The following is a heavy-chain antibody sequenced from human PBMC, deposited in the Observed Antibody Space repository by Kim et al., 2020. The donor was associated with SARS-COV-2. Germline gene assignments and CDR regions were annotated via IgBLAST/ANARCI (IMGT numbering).Heavy chain of an antibody. CDR3: ARFYDYGDYRNWFDP. Sequence: ASVKVSCKASGYTFTSYGISWVRQAPGQGLEWMGWISAYNGNTNYAQKLQGRVTMTTDTSTSTAYMELRSLRSDDTAVYYCARFYDYGDYRNWFDPWGQGTLVTVSS. V-gene: IGHV1-18*01. CDR2: ISAYNGNT. CDR1: GYTFTSYG. J-gene: IGHJ5*02. D-gene: IGHD4-17*01.